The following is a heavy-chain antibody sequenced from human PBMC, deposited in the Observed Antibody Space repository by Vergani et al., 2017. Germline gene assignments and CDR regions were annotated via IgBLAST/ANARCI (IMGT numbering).Heavy chain of an antibody. Sequence: VQLVESGGGLVKPGGSLRLSCAASGFTFSSYGMHWVRQAPGKGLEWVAVIWYDGSNKYYADSVKGRFTISRDNSKNTLYLQMNSLRAEDTAVYYCAGAPSSGSGSFPYYWGQGTLVTVSS. V-gene: IGHV3-33*08. CDR1: GFTFSSYG. CDR2: IWYDGSNK. J-gene: IGHJ4*02. CDR3: AGAPSSGSGSFPYY. D-gene: IGHD3-10*01.